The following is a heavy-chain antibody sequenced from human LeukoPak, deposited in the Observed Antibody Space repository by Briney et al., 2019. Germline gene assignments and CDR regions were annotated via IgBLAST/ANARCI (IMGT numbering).Heavy chain of an antibody. J-gene: IGHJ4*02. CDR1: GVSISSSSYY. D-gene: IGHD5-18*01. V-gene: IGHV4-39*07. Sequence: SETLSLTCNVSGVSISSSSYYWGWIRQPPGKGLEWIGSIYSSGSTNYNPSLKSRVTISVDTSKNQFSLKLSSVTAADTAVYYCARRGAMVIRYFDYWGQGTLVTVSS. CDR2: IYSSGST. CDR3: ARRGAMVIRYFDY.